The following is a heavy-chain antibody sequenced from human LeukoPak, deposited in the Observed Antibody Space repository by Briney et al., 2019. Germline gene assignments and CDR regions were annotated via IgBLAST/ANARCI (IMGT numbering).Heavy chain of an antibody. V-gene: IGHV1-2*02. D-gene: IGHD5-12*01. CDR3: ARDEEEATYKD. CDR1: GYTFTSYY. CDR2: INPNSGGT. Sequence: GASVKVSCKASGYTFTSYYMHWVRQAPGQGLEWMGWINPNSGGTNCAQKFQGRVTMTRDTSISTAYMELSRLRSDDTAVYYCARDEEEATYKDWGQGTLVTVSS. J-gene: IGHJ4*02.